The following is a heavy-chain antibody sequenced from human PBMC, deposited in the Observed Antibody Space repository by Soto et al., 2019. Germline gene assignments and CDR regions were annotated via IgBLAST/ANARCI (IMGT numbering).Heavy chain of an antibody. CDR3: ARVGYSGYEWGTFDYYYYGMDL. V-gene: IGHV4-4*02. D-gene: IGHD5-12*01. CDR1: GGSISSSNW. J-gene: IGHJ6*02. Sequence: QVQLQESGPGLVKPSVTLSLTCAVPGGSISSSNWWSWFRQPPGKGLEWIGEISHSGSTNYNPSLKRRVTISVDKSKNQFSLKLSSVTAADTAVYYCARVGYSGYEWGTFDYYYYGMDLWGPGTPVTGSS. CDR2: ISHSGST.